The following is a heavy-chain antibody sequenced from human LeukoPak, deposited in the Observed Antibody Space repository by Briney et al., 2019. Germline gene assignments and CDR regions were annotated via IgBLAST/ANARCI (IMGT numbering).Heavy chain of an antibody. J-gene: IGHJ4*02. CDR1: GFTFSSYA. V-gene: IGHV3-23*01. CDR3: AKERRSTIFGVVITNYFDY. CDR2: ISGSGGST. D-gene: IGHD3-3*01. Sequence: GGSLRLSCAASGFTFSSYAMSWVRQAPGKGLEWVSAISGSGGSTYYADSVKGRFTISRDNSKNTLYPQMNSLRAEDTAVYYCAKERRSTIFGVVITNYFDYWGQGTLVTVSS.